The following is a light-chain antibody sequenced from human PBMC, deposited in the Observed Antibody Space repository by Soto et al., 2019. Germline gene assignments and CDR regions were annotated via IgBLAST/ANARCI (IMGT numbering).Light chain of an antibody. Sequence: DIQMTQSPSSLSASVGDRVTITCRASQGISNYLAWYQQKPGKVPELLIYAASTLQSGVPSRFSGSGSGTDFTRTISILPPEDGATDCCEKYNQAPTLGGGTKGEIK. CDR1: QGISNY. CDR3: EKYNQAPT. V-gene: IGKV1-27*01. CDR2: AAS. J-gene: IGKJ4*01.